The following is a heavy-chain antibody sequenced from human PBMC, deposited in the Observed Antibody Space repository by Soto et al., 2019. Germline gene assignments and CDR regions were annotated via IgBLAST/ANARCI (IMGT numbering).Heavy chain of an antibody. J-gene: IGHJ4*02. CDR1: GASIRSNNR. CDR2: IFHSGGT. D-gene: IGHD1-26*01. CDR3: ARVYSGSYSDS. V-gene: IGHV4-4*02. Sequence: QVQLQESGPGLVKPSGALSLTCAVSGASIRSNNRWSWVRQPPGKGLEWIGEIFHSGGTNYNPSLKTRVTISVDNSTNLFSLKLSSVTAADTAVYYCARVYSGSYSDSWGQGTLVTVSS.